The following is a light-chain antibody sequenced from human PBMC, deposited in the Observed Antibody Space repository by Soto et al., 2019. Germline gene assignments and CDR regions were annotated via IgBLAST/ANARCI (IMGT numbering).Light chain of an antibody. CDR1: QSVSNNY. CDR3: QQRNIWPPVT. CDR2: GAF. V-gene: IGKV3-11*01. J-gene: IGKJ5*01. Sequence: EVVLTPSPGTLSLSPVERATLSCRSSQSVSNNYLAWYQQKPGQAPRLLIYGAFNRATGIPARFSGSGSGTDFTLTISSLEPEDSAIYYCQQRNIWPPVTFGQGTRLEI.